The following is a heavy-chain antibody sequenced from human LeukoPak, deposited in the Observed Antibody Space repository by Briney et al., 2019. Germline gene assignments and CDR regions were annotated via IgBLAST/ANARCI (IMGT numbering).Heavy chain of an antibody. CDR1: GFTFSSYS. J-gene: IGHJ4*02. CDR2: ISSTGSMI. CDR3: ASVLWFGGIFFDY. V-gene: IGHV3-48*04. Sequence: GGSLRLSCAASGFTFSSYSMNWIRQAPGKGLEWVSYISSTGSMINYADSVKGRFTISRDNAKNSLYLQMNSLRVEDTAVYYCASVLWFGGIFFDYWGQGTLVTVSS. D-gene: IGHD3-10*01.